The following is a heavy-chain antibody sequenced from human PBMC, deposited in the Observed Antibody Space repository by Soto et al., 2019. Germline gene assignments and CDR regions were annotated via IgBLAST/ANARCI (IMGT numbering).Heavy chain of an antibody. J-gene: IGHJ4*02. CDR2: ISYDVSNK. Sequence: QVQLVESGGGVVQPGRSLRLSCAASGFTFSSYGMHWVRQAPGKGLEWVAVISYDVSNKYYADSVKGRFTISRDNSKNTLYLQMNSLRAEDTAVYYCAKAEVTVVTPYYFDYWGQGTLVTVSS. D-gene: IGHD3-16*01. V-gene: IGHV3-30*18. CDR1: GFTFSSYG. CDR3: AKAEVTVVTPYYFDY.